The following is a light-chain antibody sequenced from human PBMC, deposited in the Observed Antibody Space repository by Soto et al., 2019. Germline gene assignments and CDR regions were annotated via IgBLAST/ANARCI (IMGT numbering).Light chain of an antibody. J-gene: IGLJ1*01. V-gene: IGLV2-14*01. CDR1: RSDIGGYNY. Sequence: QSVLTQPASVSGSPGQSITISGTGTRSDIGGYNYVSWYQQHPDKVPKLMIYEVSNRPSGVSFRFSGSKSGNTASLTISGLQAEDEADYYCSSYASTLTYVFGTGTKLTVL. CDR3: SSYASTLTYV. CDR2: EVS.